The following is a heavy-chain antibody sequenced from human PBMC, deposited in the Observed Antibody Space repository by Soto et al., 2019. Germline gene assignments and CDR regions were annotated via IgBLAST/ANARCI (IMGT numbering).Heavy chain of an antibody. V-gene: IGHV4-34*01. CDR3: ARASQGTVTSYYYYGMDV. Sequence: SETLSLTCAVYGGSFSGYYWSWIRQPPGKGLEWIGEINHSGSTNYNPSLKSRVTISVDTSKNQFSLKLSSVTAADTAVYYCARASQGTVTSYYYYGMDVWGQGTTVTVSS. CDR1: GGSFSGYY. CDR2: INHSGST. J-gene: IGHJ6*02. D-gene: IGHD4-17*01.